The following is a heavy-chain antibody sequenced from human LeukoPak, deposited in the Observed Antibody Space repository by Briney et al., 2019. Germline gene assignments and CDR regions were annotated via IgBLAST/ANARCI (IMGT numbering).Heavy chain of an antibody. CDR1: RFTFSNYA. CDR2: ISDSGGNT. D-gene: IGHD3-10*01. V-gene: IGHV3-23*01. CDR3: AKDGARGSGSSRYFDY. Sequence: GGSLRLSCAASRFTFSNYAMNWVRQAPGKGLEWVSGISDSGGNTYHADSVKGRFTVSRDNSKNTLFLQMNSLRADDTAVYYCAKDGARGSGSSRYFDYWGQGTLVTVSS. J-gene: IGHJ4*02.